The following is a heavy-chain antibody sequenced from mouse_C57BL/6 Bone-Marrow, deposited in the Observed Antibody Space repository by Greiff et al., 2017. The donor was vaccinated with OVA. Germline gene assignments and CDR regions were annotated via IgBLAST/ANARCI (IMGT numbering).Heavy chain of an antibody. CDR2: ISNLAYSI. J-gene: IGHJ1*03. CDR1: GFTFSDYG. V-gene: IGHV5-15*01. CDR3: ARRGGLNWYFDV. Sequence: EVQRVESGGGLVQPGGSLKLSCAASGFTFSDYGMAWVRQAPRKGPEWVAFISNLAYSIYYADTVTGRFTISRENAKNTLYLEMSSLRSEDTAMYYCARRGGLNWYFDVWGTGTTVTVSS. D-gene: IGHD2-4*01.